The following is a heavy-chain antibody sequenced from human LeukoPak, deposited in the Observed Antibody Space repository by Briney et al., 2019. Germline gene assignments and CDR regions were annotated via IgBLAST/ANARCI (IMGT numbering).Heavy chain of an antibody. CDR2: ISSSSSYI. CDR1: GFTFSSYS. V-gene: IGHV3-21*01. Sequence: GGSLRLSCAASGFTFSSYSMNWVRQAPGKGLEWVSSISSSSSYIYYADSVKGRFTISRDNAENSLYLQMNSLRAEDTAVYYCARYYGDYVGDCWGQGTLVTVSS. J-gene: IGHJ4*02. CDR3: ARYYGDYVGDC. D-gene: IGHD4-17*01.